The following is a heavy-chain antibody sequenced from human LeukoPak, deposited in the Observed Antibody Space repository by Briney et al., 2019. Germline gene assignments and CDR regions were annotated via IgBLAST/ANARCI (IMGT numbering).Heavy chain of an antibody. V-gene: IGHV4-61*01. D-gene: IGHD6-13*01. CDR3: ARDGYSSSWPYWYFDL. Sequence: SETLSLTCTVSGGSISSSSYYWSWIRQPPGKGLEWIGYIYYSGSTNYNPSLKSRVTISVDTSKNQFSLKLSSVTAADTAVYYCARDGYSSSWPYWYFDLWGRGTLVTVSS. CDR2: IYYSGST. J-gene: IGHJ2*01. CDR1: GGSISSSSYY.